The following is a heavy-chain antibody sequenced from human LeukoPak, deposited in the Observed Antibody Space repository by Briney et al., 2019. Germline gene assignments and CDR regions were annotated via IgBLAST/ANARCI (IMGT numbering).Heavy chain of an antibody. CDR1: GFTLSSYS. V-gene: IGHV3-21*04. CDR3: AKDLKVGSSGYIDY. Sequence: GGSLRLSCAASGFTLSSYSMNWVRQAPGKGLEWVSSISSSSSYIYYADSVKGRFTISRDNSKNTLYLQMNSLRAEDTAVYYCAKDLKVGSSGYIDYWGQGTLVTVSS. D-gene: IGHD6-19*01. CDR2: ISSSSSYI. J-gene: IGHJ4*02.